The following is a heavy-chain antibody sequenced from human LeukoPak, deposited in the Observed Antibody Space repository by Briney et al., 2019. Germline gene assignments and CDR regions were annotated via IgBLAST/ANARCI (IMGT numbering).Heavy chain of an antibody. J-gene: IGHJ4*02. V-gene: IGHV3-23*01. Sequence: GGSLRLSCAASGFTSSSYAMSWVRQAPGKGLEWVSAMSGGGGSTNYADAVKGRFTISRDNSKNTLYLQMNSLRAEDTAVYYCAKLVGNSDFDFWGQGTLVTVSS. CDR3: AKLVGNSDFDF. CDR1: GFTSSSYA. CDR2: MSGGGGST. D-gene: IGHD4-23*01.